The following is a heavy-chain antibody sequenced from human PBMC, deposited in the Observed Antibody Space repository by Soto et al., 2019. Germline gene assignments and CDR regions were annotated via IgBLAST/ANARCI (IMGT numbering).Heavy chain of an antibody. D-gene: IGHD4-17*01. Sequence: GGSLRLSCAASGFTFSSYGMHWVRQAPGKGLEWVAVISYDGSNKYYADSVKGRFTISRDNSKNTLYLQMNSLRAVDTAVYYCAVCSYGDLYYFDYWGQGTLVTVSS. CDR3: AVCSYGDLYYFDY. J-gene: IGHJ4*02. V-gene: IGHV3-30*03. CDR2: ISYDGSNK. CDR1: GFTFSSYG.